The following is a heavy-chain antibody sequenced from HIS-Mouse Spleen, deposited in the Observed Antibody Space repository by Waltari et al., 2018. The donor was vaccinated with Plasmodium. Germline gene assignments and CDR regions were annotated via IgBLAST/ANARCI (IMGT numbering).Heavy chain of an antibody. CDR1: GFTVRSNY. CDR3: ARGMKSSSSAFDI. CDR2: IYRGGST. J-gene: IGHJ3*02. D-gene: IGHD6-6*01. Sequence: EVQLVESGGGLIQPGGSLRLSCAASGFTVRSNYMSWVRQAPGKGWEWVEVIYRGGSTYNADSVKGLFNIARDNSKNTLYLQMNSLRAEDTAVYYCARGMKSSSSAFDIWGQGTMVTVSS. V-gene: IGHV3-53*01.